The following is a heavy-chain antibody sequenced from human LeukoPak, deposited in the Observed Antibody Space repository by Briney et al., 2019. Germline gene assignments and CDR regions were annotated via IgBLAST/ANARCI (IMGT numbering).Heavy chain of an antibody. Sequence: RASVKVSCKASGYTFTSYGISWVRQAPGQGLEWMGWISAYNGNTNYAQKLQGRVTMTTDTSTSTAYMELRSLRSDDTAVYYCARERIAARQDWFDPWGQGTLVTVSS. CDR3: ARERIAARQDWFDP. J-gene: IGHJ5*02. CDR2: ISAYNGNT. D-gene: IGHD6-6*01. CDR1: GYTFTSYG. V-gene: IGHV1-18*01.